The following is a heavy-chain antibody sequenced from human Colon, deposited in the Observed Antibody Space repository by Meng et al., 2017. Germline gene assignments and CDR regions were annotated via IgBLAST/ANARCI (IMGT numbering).Heavy chain of an antibody. V-gene: IGHV4-34*01. CDR3: ARGVDWAKSGNF. CDR2: IHPSGSS. Sequence: GQPSQVGAGLLKPSETLSLTRAVYGGSFSNYYLAWIRQPPGKGLEWIGEIHPSGSSYYRPSLQSRVTITLDTSKNQFSLTLSSLTAADTAVYYCARGVDWAKSGNFWGQGTLVTVSS. CDR1: GGSFSNYY. J-gene: IGHJ4*02. D-gene: IGHD3-9*01.